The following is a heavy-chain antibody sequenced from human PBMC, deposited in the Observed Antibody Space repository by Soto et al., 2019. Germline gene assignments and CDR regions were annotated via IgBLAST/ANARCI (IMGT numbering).Heavy chain of an antibody. D-gene: IGHD1-26*01. Sequence: GGSLRLSCAASGFIFANYAMNWVRQAPGKGLQWVSSTGGGGGTSYADSVKGRFTFSRDNSKNTLYLQMNSLRADDTAVYYCARSPVGGTNRWFDPWGQGTQVTVSS. V-gene: IGHV3-23*01. J-gene: IGHJ5*02. CDR1: GFIFANYA. CDR2: STGGGGGT. CDR3: ARSPVGGTNRWFDP.